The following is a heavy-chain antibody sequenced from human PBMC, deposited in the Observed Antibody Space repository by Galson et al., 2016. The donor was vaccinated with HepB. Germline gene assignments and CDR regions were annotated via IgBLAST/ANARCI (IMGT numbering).Heavy chain of an antibody. CDR2: ISGAGLT. CDR3: AKDAGFCSGPRCSIPPYYFDY. Sequence: SLRLFGASSGLTFRTNAMSWARQALGTGLEWVTTISGAGLTFYADSVKGRFTISRDNAKNTLWLQMNSLRAEDAATYYCAKDAGFCSGPRCSIPPYYFDYWGQGSRLTVSS. J-gene: IGHJ4*02. CDR1: GLTFRTNA. V-gene: IGHV3-23*01. D-gene: IGHD2-15*01.